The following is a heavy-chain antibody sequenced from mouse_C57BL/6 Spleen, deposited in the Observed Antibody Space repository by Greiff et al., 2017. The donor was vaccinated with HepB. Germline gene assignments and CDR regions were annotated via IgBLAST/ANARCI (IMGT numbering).Heavy chain of an antibody. D-gene: IGHD2-4*01. V-gene: IGHV6-3*01. CDR2: IRLKSDNYAT. CDR1: GFTFSNYW. Sequence: EVQVVESGGGLVQPGGSMKLSCVASGFTFSNYWMNWVRQSPEKGLEWVAQIRLKSDNYATHYAESVKGRFTISRDDSKSSVYLQMNNLRAEDTGIYYCTGYDYHSYWYFDVWGTGTTVTVSS. CDR3: TGYDYHSYWYFDV. J-gene: IGHJ1*03.